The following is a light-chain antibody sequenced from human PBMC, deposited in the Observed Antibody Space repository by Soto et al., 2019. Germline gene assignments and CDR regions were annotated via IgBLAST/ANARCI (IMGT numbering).Light chain of an antibody. CDR2: AAS. CDR3: QQCNNYPLT. V-gene: IGKV1-16*01. J-gene: IGKJ4*01. CDR1: QGINNY. Sequence: DIQMTQSPSSLSASVGDRVTITCRASQGINNYLAWFQKKPGEAPKSLIYAASGLHSGVPSRFSGSGSGTDFTLTISNLQPEDFATYYCQQCNNYPLTFVGGTKLDIK.